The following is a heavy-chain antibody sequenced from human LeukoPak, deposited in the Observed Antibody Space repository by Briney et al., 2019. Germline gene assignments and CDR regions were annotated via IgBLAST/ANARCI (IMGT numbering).Heavy chain of an antibody. CDR2: ITRSNYI. CDR3: ANDLGWIQLNLG. J-gene: IGHJ4*02. D-gene: IGHD5-18*01. V-gene: IGHV3-21*04. CDR1: GFTFSSYS. Sequence: GGSLRLSCAASGFTFSSYSMNWVRQAPGKGLEWVSSITRSNYIYYADSVKGRFTISRDNAKNSLYLQMNSLRAEDTAVYYCANDLGWIQLNLGRGQGTLVTVSS.